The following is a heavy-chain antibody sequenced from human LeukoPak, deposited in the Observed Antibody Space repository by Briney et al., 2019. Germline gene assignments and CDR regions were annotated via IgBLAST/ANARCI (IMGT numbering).Heavy chain of an antibody. Sequence: GGSLILSCAASGFTFSHYWMSWVRQAPGKGLEWVANIKPDGSDKYYVDSVKGRSTISRDNAKNTLYLEMDSLRAEDTAVYYCAREDMWAFDMWGQGTMVTVSS. V-gene: IGHV3-7*01. J-gene: IGHJ3*02. CDR1: GFTFSHYW. D-gene: IGHD2-15*01. CDR2: IKPDGSDK. CDR3: AREDMWAFDM.